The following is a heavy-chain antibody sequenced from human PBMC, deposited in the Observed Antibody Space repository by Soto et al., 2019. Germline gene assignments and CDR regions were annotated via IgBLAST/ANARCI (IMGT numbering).Heavy chain of an antibody. CDR3: ARGGDGYPDAFDI. V-gene: IGHV4-59*01. Sequence: SGTLSLTCTVSGGSISSYYWSWIRQPPGKGLEWIGYIYYSGSTNYNPSLKSRVTISVDTSKNQFSLKLSSVTAADTAVYYCARGGDGYPDAFDIWGQGTMVTVSS. CDR1: GGSISSYY. J-gene: IGHJ3*02. CDR2: IYYSGST. D-gene: IGHD5-12*01.